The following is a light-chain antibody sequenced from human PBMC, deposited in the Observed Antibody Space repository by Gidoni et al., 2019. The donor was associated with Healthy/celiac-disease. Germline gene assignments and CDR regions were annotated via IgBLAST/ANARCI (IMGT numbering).Light chain of an antibody. V-gene: IGKV3-20*01. J-gene: IGKJ1*01. Sequence: DIVSTQSSGTLSLSPGESATLSCRASQSVSRSYLAWYQQKPGQAPRLLIYGASSRATGIPDRFSGSGSGTDFTLTISRLEPEDFAVYYCQQYGSSPPWTFGQGTKVEIK. CDR2: GAS. CDR1: QSVSRSY. CDR3: QQYGSSPPWT.